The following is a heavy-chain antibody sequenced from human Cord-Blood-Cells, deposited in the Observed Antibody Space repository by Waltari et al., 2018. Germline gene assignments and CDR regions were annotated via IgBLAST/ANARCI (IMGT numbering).Heavy chain of an antibody. D-gene: IGHD2-2*01. Sequence: EVQLLESGGGLVQPGGSLRLSCAASGVTFSRYAMRWVRQAPGQGLEWVSAISGSGGSTYYADSVKGRFTISRDNSKNTLYLQMNSLRAEDTAVYYCAKEDCSSTSCYYYYGMDVWGQGTTVTVSS. CDR2: ISGSGGST. V-gene: IGHV3-23*01. CDR1: GVTFSRYA. CDR3: AKEDCSSTSCYYYYGMDV. J-gene: IGHJ6*02.